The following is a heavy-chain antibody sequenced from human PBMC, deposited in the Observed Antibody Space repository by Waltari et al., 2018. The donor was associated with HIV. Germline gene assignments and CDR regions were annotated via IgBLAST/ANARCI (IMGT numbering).Heavy chain of an antibody. D-gene: IGHD2-15*01. V-gene: IGHV3-30*02. CDR3: ATNIVVAATGTFDY. Sequence: QVQLVESGGGVVQPGGSLRLSCAASGFTFSSYGMHWVSQAPGKGLEWVTFIRYDGSKKHYADSVKGRFTISRDNSDNTLYLEMNSLRTEDTAVYYCATNIVVAATGTFDYWGQGTRVIVTA. CDR2: IRYDGSKK. CDR1: GFTFSSYG. J-gene: IGHJ4*02.